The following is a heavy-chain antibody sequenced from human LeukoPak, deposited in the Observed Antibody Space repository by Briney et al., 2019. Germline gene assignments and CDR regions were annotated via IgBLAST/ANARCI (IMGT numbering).Heavy chain of an antibody. CDR3: ARELPPDAFDI. CDR2: INSDGSST. Sequence: GGSLRLSCAASGFTFSNYWMHWVRQAPGKGLVWVSRINSDGSSTSYADSVKGRFTITRDNAKNTLYLQMNSLRAEDTAVYYCARELPPDAFDIWGQGTMVTVSS. D-gene: IGHD2-15*01. J-gene: IGHJ3*02. V-gene: IGHV3-74*01. CDR1: GFTFSNYW.